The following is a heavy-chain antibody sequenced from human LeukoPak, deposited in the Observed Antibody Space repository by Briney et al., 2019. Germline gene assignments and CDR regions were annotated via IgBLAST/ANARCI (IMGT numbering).Heavy chain of an antibody. D-gene: IGHD5-18*01. CDR1: GFTFTTYW. Sequence: PGGSLRLSCAASGFTFTTYWMHWVRQAPGKGLVWVSHINSDGSITSYADSVKGRFTISRDNAKNTLYLQMNSLRAEDTAVYYCAREGGKAAMETEGFDYWGQGTLVTVSS. CDR3: AREGGKAAMETEGFDY. V-gene: IGHV3-74*01. J-gene: IGHJ4*02. CDR2: INSDGSIT.